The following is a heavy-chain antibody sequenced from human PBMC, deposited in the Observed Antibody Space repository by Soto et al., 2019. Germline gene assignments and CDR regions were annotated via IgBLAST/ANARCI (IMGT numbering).Heavy chain of an antibody. CDR3: ARDHSGSSMAY. CDR2: INPSGGST. Sequence: SVKVCCTAPAYPFTSYYMHLVRQAPGQGLEWMGIINPSGGSTSYAQKFQGRVTMTRDTSTSTVYMELSSLRSEDTAVYYCARDHSGSSMAYWGQGTLVTVSS. D-gene: IGHD1-26*01. J-gene: IGHJ4*02. CDR1: AYPFTSYY. V-gene: IGHV1-46*01.